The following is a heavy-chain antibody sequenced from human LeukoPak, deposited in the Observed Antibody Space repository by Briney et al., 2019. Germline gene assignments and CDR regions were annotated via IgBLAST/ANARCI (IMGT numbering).Heavy chain of an antibody. Sequence: VASVKVSCKASGYTFTGYYMHWVRQAPGQGLEWMGWINPNSGGTNYAQKFQGRVTMTRDTSISTAYMELSRLRSDDTAVYYCARGSRRELLPEGYFDYWGQGTLVTVSS. J-gene: IGHJ4*02. CDR2: INPNSGGT. V-gene: IGHV1-2*02. CDR1: GYTFTGYY. D-gene: IGHD1-26*01. CDR3: ARGSRRELLPEGYFDY.